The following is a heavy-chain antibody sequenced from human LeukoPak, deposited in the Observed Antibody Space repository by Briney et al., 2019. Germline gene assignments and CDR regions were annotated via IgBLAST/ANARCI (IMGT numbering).Heavy chain of an antibody. CDR1: GFTFSSYA. D-gene: IGHD4-17*01. V-gene: IGHV3-30-3*01. J-gene: IGHJ3*02. CDR2: ISYDGSNK. CDR3: ARPYGDYRAFDI. Sequence: GRSLRLSCAASGFTFSSYAMHWVRQAPGKGLEWVAVISYDGSNKYYADSVKGRFTISRDNSKNTLYLQMNSLRAEDTAVYYCARPYGDYRAFDIWGQGTMVTVSS.